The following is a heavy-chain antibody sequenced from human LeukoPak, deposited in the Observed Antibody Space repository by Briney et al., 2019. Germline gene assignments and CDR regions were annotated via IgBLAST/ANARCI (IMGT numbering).Heavy chain of an antibody. CDR1: GVFISSSNW. V-gene: IGHV4-4*02. D-gene: IGHD3-22*01. Sequence: SETLSLTCTLSGVFISSSNWWAWVRPSPGKGLEWIGDIYHSGGTNYHPSLKSRVTISVDKSRNQFSLRLSSVTAADPAVYYCAKLYDSNGYYVFEYWGRGTLVNVS. CDR3: AKLYDSNGYYVFEY. J-gene: IGHJ4*02. CDR2: IYHSGGT.